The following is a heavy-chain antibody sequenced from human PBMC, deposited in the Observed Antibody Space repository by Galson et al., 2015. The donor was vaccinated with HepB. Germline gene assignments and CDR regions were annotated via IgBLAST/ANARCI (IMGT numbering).Heavy chain of an antibody. CDR1: GYSFTSYW. V-gene: IGHV5-10-1*01. CDR3: ARVGLGGARLTPYYGMDV. Sequence: QSGAEVKKPGESLRISCKGSGYSFTSYWISWVRQMPGKGLEWMGRIDPSDSYTNYSPSFQGHVTISADKSISTAYLQWSSLKASDTAMYYCARVGLGGARLTPYYGMDVWGQGTTVTVSS. J-gene: IGHJ6*02. CDR2: IDPSDSYT. D-gene: IGHD3-16*01.